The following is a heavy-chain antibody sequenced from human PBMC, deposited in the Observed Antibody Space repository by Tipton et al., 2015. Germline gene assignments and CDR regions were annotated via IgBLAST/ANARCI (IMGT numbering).Heavy chain of an antibody. D-gene: IGHD3-22*01. CDR1: GFTFSSYA. CDR3: AKVADYYDSSDYNGPFDY. J-gene: IGHJ4*02. V-gene: IGHV3-23*03. CDR2: IYSGGST. Sequence: SLRLSCAASGFTFSSYAMSWVRQAPGQGLEWVSLIYSGGSTFYTDSVKGRFTISRDNSKNSLYLQMNSLRTEDTALYYCAKVADYYDSSDYNGPFDYWGQGTLVTVSS.